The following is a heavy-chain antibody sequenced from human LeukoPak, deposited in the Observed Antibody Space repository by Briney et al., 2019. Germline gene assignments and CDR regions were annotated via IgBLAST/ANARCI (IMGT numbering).Heavy chain of an antibody. V-gene: IGHV1-2*02. Sequence: ASVKVSCKASGYTFTDYYMHWVRQAPGQGLEWMGWINPNSADTNYVQKFQGRVTMTRDTSLNTAYMELSRLRSDDTAVYYCAREIAGVNSRKYYFDYWGQGTLVTVSS. CDR1: GYTFTDYY. CDR2: INPNSADT. J-gene: IGHJ4*02. D-gene: IGHD1-14*01. CDR3: AREIAGVNSRKYYFDY.